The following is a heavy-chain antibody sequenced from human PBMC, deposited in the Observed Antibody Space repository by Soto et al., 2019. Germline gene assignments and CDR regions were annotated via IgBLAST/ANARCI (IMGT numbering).Heavy chain of an antibody. Sequence: GGSLRLSCAASGFTFSSYAMSWVRQAPGKGLEWVSAISGSGGSTYYADSVKGRFTISRDNSKNTLYLQMNSLRAEDTAVYYCARGGITMIVVVIENYYYGMDVWGQGTTVTVSS. J-gene: IGHJ6*02. D-gene: IGHD3-22*01. CDR3: ARGGITMIVVVIENYYYGMDV. CDR2: ISGSGGST. V-gene: IGHV3-23*01. CDR1: GFTFSSYA.